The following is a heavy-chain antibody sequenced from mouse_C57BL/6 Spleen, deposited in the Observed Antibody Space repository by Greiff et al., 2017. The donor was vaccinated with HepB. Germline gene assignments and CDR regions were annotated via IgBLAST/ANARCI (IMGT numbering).Heavy chain of an antibody. CDR1: GYTFTTYP. J-gene: IGHJ2*01. CDR3: ARGPYDYDEGYYFDY. CDR2: FHPYNDDT. Sequence: VQLQQSGAELVKPGASVKMSCKASGYTFTTYPIEWMKQNHGKSLEWIGNFHPYNDDTKYNEKFKGKATLTVEKSSSTVYLELSRFTSDDSAVYYCARGPYDYDEGYYFDYWGQGTTLTVSS. V-gene: IGHV1-47*01. D-gene: IGHD2-4*01.